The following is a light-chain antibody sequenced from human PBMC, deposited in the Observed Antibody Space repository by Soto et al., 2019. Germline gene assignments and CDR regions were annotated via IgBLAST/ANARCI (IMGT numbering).Light chain of an antibody. V-gene: IGLV2-23*01. Sequence: QSALTQPASVSGSPGQSITISCTGTSSDVGSYNLVSWYQQHPGKAPKLMIYEGSKRPSGVSNRFSGSKSGNTASLTISGLQAEDEADYYCCSYAGSSTLETFGGGTKVTVL. CDR3: CSYAGSSTLET. CDR2: EGS. CDR1: SSDVGSYNL. J-gene: IGLJ2*01.